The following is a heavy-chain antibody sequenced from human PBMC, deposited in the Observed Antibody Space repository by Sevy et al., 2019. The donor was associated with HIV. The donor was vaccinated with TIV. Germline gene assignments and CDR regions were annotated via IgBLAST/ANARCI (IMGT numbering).Heavy chain of an antibody. J-gene: IGHJ4*02. CDR2: ISTYSGDT. CDR1: GYTFTNYA. D-gene: IGHD3-10*01. Sequence: ASVKVSCETSGYTFTNYAISWVRQAPGQGLEWMGWISTYSGDTNYAQNLQGRVTMTTDSSTSTAYMDLRSLRSDDTALYYCVRDKRESSSGSGSYHFDYWGQGTLVTVSS. V-gene: IGHV1-18*01. CDR3: VRDKRESSSGSGSYHFDY.